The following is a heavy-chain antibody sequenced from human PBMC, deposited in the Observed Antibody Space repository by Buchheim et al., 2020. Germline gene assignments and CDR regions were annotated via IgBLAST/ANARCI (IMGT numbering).Heavy chain of an antibody. CDR1: GGSISSYY. CDR3: AREMYYYDSSGYYPSDAFDI. J-gene: IGHJ3*02. D-gene: IGHD3-22*01. CDR2: IYYSGST. Sequence: QVQLQESGPGLVKPSETLSLTCTVSGGSISSYYWSWIRQPPGKGLEWIGYIYYSGSTNYNPSLKSRVTISVDTSKNQFSLKLSSVTAADTAVYYCAREMYYYDSSGYYPSDAFDIWGQGT. V-gene: IGHV4-59*01.